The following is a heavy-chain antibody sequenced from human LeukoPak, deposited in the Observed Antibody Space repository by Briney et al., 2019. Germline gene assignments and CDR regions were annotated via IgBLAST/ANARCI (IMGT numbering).Heavy chain of an antibody. J-gene: IGHJ5*02. CDR1: GFTFSNYA. Sequence: TGGSLRLSCAASGFTFSNYAMSWVRQAPGKGLEWVSTISGSGGRTYYADSVKGRFTISRDNSKNTLYLQMNSLRAEDTAVYYCARDPAGGYYGSGSSWGQGTLVTVSS. CDR2: ISGSGGRT. CDR3: ARDPAGGYYGSGSS. D-gene: IGHD3-10*01. V-gene: IGHV3-23*01.